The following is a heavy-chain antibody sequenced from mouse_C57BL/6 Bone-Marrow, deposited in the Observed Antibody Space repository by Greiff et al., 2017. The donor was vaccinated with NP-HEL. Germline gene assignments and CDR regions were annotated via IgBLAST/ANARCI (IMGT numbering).Heavy chain of an antibody. CDR1: GYSITSGYY. CDR3: ARDYAWFAD. D-gene: IGHD2-12*01. V-gene: IGHV3-6*01. J-gene: IGHJ3*01. CDR2: ISYDGSN. Sequence: EVQLQESGPGLVKPSQSLSLTCSVTGYSITSGYYWNWIRQFPGNKLEWMGYISYDGSNNYNPSLKNRISITRDTSKNQFFLKLNSVTTEDTATYYCARDYAWFADWGQVTMVT.